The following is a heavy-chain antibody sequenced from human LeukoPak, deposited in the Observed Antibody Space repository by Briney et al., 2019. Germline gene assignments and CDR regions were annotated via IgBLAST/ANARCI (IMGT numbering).Heavy chain of an antibody. CDR2: IKEDGSDK. Sequence: GGSLRLSCAASGFIFTNYWMTWVRQAPGKGLEWVATIKEDGSDKHYVDSVKGRFTIARDNAKNSLFLQMSSLRADDTAVYYCATWGSIFGVTFFDYWGQGTLVTVPS. D-gene: IGHD3-3*01. J-gene: IGHJ4*02. CDR1: GFIFTNYW. CDR3: ATWGSIFGVTFFDY. V-gene: IGHV3-7*01.